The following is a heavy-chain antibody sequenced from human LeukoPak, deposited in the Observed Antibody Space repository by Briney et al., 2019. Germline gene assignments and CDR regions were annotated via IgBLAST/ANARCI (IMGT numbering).Heavy chain of an antibody. CDR2: VYPGDSDT. V-gene: IGHV5-51*01. CDR1: GYTFNNYR. Sequence: GESLKISCKGSGYTFNNYRIAWVRQMPGKGLEWMGIVYPGDSDTKYSPSFQGQVTISVDKSISTAYLQWSSLKASDTAMYYCARRDSSSLIDYWGQGTLVTVSS. CDR3: ARRDSSSLIDY. D-gene: IGHD6-13*01. J-gene: IGHJ4*02.